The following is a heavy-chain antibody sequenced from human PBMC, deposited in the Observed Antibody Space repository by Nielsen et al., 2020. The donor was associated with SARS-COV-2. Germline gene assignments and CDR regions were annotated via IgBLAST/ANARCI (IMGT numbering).Heavy chain of an antibody. CDR2: ISSSSSYI. J-gene: IGHJ4*02. V-gene: IGHV3-21*01. Sequence: GESLKISCAASGFTFSSYSMNWVRQAPRKGLEWVSSISSSSSYIYYADSVKGRFTISRDNAKNSLYLQMNSLRAEDTAVYYCARDLPTAYCGGDCYSEFDYWGQGTLVTVSS. CDR3: ARDLPTAYCGGDCYSEFDY. D-gene: IGHD2-21*02. CDR1: GFTFSSYS.